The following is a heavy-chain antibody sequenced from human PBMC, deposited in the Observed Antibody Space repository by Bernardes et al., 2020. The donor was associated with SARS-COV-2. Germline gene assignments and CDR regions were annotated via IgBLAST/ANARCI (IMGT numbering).Heavy chain of an antibody. Sequence: GESLMISCKGSGYSLTTYWIGWVRQMPGKGLEWMGVIYPGDSDTIYSPSFQGQVTISVDKSISTAYLQWSSLKASDTAMYYCALAGTWRGPFDYWGQGSLVTVSS. CDR2: IYPGDSDT. CDR3: ALAGTWRGPFDY. D-gene: IGHD3-10*01. J-gene: IGHJ4*02. CDR1: GYSLTTYW. V-gene: IGHV5-51*01.